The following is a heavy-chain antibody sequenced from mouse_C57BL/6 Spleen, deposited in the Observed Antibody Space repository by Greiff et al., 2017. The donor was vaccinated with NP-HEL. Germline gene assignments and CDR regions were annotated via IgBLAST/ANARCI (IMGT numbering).Heavy chain of an antibody. J-gene: IGHJ4*01. CDR1: GYTFTDYY. CDR3: ARKKDYSNYDYAMDY. V-gene: IGHV1-53*01. CDR2: INPSNGGT. D-gene: IGHD2-5*01. Sequence: QVQLKESGPVLVKPGASVKMSCKASGYTFTDYYMHWVKQRPGQGLEWIGNINPSNGGTNYNEKFKSKATLTVDKSSSTAYMQLSSLTSEDSAVYYCARKKDYSNYDYAMDYWGQGTSVTVSS.